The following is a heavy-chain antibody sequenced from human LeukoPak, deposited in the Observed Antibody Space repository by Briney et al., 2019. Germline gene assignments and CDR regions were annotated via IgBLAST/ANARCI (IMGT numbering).Heavy chain of an antibody. CDR1: GYSISSGYY. CDR3: ARDRIVPAADNWLDP. CDR2: IYHSGST. D-gene: IGHD2-2*01. Sequence: PSETLSLTCTVSGYSISSGYYWGWIRQPPGKRLEWIGSIYHSGSTYYNPSLKSRVTISVDTSKNRFSLKLSSVTAADTAVYYCARDRIVPAADNWLDPWGQGALVTVSS. V-gene: IGHV4-38-2*02. J-gene: IGHJ5*02.